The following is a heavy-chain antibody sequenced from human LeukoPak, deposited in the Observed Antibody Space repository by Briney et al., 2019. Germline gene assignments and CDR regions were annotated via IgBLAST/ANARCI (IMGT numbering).Heavy chain of an antibody. V-gene: IGHV4-59*08. Sequence: SETLSLTCTVSGGSISSYYWSWIRQPPGKGLEWIGYIYYSGSTNYNPSLESRVTISVDTSKNQFSLKLSSVTAADTAVYYCARHTLFDYWGQGALVTVSS. J-gene: IGHJ4*02. CDR2: IYYSGST. CDR3: ARHTLFDY. CDR1: GGSISSYY.